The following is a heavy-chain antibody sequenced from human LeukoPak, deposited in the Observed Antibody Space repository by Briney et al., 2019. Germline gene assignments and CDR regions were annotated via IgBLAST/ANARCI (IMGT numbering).Heavy chain of an antibody. CDR1: GFTSSSHW. J-gene: IGHJ4*02. CDR3: ATDRC. Sequence: PGGSLRLSCAASGFTSSSHWMSWVRQAPGKGLEWVANIKEDGSEKYYVDSVKGRFTISRDNSKNTLYLQMNSLRVEDTAVYYCATDRCWGQGALVTVSS. V-gene: IGHV3-7*03. CDR2: IKEDGSEK.